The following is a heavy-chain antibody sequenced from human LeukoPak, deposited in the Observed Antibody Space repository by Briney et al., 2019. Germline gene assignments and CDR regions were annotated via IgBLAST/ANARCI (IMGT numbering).Heavy chain of an antibody. CDR2: ISYDGSNK. CDR1: GFTFSSYG. CDR3: ATILGDSSG. Sequence: PGGSLRLSCAASGFTFSSYGMHWVRQAPGKGLEWVAVISYDGSNKYYADSVKGRFTISRDNSKNTLYLQMNSLRAEDTAVYYCATILGDSSGWGQGTLVAVSS. V-gene: IGHV3-30*03. J-gene: IGHJ4*02. D-gene: IGHD4-17*01.